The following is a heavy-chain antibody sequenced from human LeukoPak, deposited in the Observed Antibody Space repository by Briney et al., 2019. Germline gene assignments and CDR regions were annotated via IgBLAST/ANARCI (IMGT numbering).Heavy chain of an antibody. D-gene: IGHD1-26*01. CDR3: ARGLDSGSYLPYFDY. J-gene: IGHJ4*02. V-gene: IGHV4-39*07. CDR2: IYYSGST. Sequence: SETLSLTCTVSGGSISSSSYYWGWIRQPPGKGLEWIGSIYYSGSTYYNPSLKSRVTISVDTSKNQFSLKLSSVTAADTAVYYCARGLDSGSYLPYFDYWGQGTLVTVSS. CDR1: GGSISSSSYY.